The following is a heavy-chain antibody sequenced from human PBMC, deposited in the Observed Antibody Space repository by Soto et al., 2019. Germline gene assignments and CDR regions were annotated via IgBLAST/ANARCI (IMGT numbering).Heavy chain of an antibody. V-gene: IGHV4-30-4*01. CDR1: GKSLSSGDYY. CDR2: IYYSGNT. J-gene: IGHJ4*02. CDR3: ARTYSSSWSPFDY. Sequence: PSETLSLTCTVSGKSLSSGDYYCSWIRPPPGKGLEWIGCIYYSGNTYYNPSLKRRFSISVDTSKNQFSLKLSSVTAADTAVYYCARTYSSSWSPFDYWGQGTLVTVSS. D-gene: IGHD6-13*01.